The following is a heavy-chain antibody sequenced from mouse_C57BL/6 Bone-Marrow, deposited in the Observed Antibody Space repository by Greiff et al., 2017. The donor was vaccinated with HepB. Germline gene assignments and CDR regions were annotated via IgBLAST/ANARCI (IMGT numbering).Heavy chain of an antibody. CDR2: IRSKSSNYAT. J-gene: IGHJ3*01. CDR3: VRESIYYYGSSYWFAY. V-gene: IGHV10-3*01. Sequence: EVHLVESGGGLVQPKGSLKLSCAASGFTFNTYAMHWVRQAPGKGLEWVARIRSKSSNYATYYADSVKDRFTISRDDSQSMLYLQMNNLKTEDTAMYYCVRESIYYYGSSYWFAYWGQGTLVTVSA. D-gene: IGHD1-1*01. CDR1: GFTFNTYA.